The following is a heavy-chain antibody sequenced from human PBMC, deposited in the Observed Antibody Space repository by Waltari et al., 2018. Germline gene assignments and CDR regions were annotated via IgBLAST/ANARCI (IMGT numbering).Heavy chain of an antibody. J-gene: IGHJ4*02. Sequence: EVQLVESGGGLIQPGGSLRLSCAASGFTVSNTYMRWVRQAPGKGLEWVSVIYSGGNTYYADSVKGRFTISRDNSKNTLWLQMNSLRAEDTAVYYCARGVDYYGSGSPYYFDYWGQGTLVTVSS. CDR2: IYSGGNT. D-gene: IGHD3-10*01. CDR3: ARGVDYYGSGSPYYFDY. CDR1: GFTVSNTY. V-gene: IGHV3-53*01.